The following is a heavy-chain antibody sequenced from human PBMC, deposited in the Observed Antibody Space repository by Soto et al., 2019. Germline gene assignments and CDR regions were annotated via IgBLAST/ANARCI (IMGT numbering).Heavy chain of an antibody. J-gene: IGHJ6*02. V-gene: IGHV5-10-1*01. CDR2: IDPSDSYT. Sequence: GESLKISCKGSGFTFAIYWISWVRQMPGKGLEWMGRIDPSDSYTNYSPSFQGHVTISADKSISTAYLQWSSLKASDTAMYYCAREGNLEYSSSSSGYYYYYYGMDVWGQGTTVTVSS. CDR3: AREGNLEYSSSSSGYYYYYYGMDV. CDR1: GFTFAIYW. D-gene: IGHD6-6*01.